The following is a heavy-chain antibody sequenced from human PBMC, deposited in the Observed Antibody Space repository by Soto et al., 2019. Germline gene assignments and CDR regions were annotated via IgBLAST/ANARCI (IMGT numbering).Heavy chain of an antibody. J-gene: IGHJ4*02. Sequence: EVQLVESGGGLVQPGGSLRLSCAASGFTFSSYAMSWVRQAPGKGLEWVSGVSGSGGSRYYADSVKGRFTISRDNSKNTLYLQMNSLRDEDTAVYYCARDRLKGYSRSWYKDYWGQGTLVTVSS. V-gene: IGHV3-23*04. CDR3: ARDRLKGYSRSWYKDY. CDR2: VSGSGGSR. CDR1: GFTFSSYA. D-gene: IGHD6-13*01.